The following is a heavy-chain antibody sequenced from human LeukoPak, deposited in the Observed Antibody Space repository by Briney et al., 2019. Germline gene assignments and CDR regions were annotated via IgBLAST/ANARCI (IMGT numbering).Heavy chain of an antibody. CDR3: AKGRSAAGPDTGPYDY. D-gene: IGHD5-18*01. Sequence: GGSLRLSCAPSGFTLSNYAMRWVRQAPGEGVEWLSSIVRRGTSTYYPHSATGRLTISRDNSKNTVYLQMNRLRAEDTAIYYCAKGRSAAGPDTGPYDYWAQGTLVTVSS. J-gene: IGHJ4*02. CDR2: IVRRGTST. CDR1: GFTLSNYA. V-gene: IGHV3-23*05.